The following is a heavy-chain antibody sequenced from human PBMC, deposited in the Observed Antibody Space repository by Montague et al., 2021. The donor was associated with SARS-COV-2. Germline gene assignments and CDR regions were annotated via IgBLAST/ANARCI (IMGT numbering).Heavy chain of an antibody. CDR2: VYWDDDK. CDR3: AHRRGLLLSDAFDI. D-gene: IGHD1-26*01. Sequence: VKPTQTLTLTCTFSGFSLSTSGVGVGWIRQPPGKALEWLALVYWDDDKRYSPSLKSRLTITKDTSKNQVALTMTNMDPVDTATYYCAHRRGLLLSDAFDIWGKGTMVTVSS. J-gene: IGHJ3*02. V-gene: IGHV2-5*02. CDR1: GFSLSTSGVG.